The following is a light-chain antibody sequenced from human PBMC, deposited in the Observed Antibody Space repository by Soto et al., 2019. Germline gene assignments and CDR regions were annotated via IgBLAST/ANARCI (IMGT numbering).Light chain of an antibody. J-gene: IGKJ2*01. V-gene: IGKV3-15*01. Sequence: EIVMTQSPATLSVSPGERATLSCRASQTVSSNLAWYPQKPGHAPRLLIYGASTRATGVPARFSGSGSGTEFTLTISSLQSEDVAVYYCQQYHNWPPQYTFGQGTKLQIK. CDR2: GAS. CDR3: QQYHNWPPQYT. CDR1: QTVSSN.